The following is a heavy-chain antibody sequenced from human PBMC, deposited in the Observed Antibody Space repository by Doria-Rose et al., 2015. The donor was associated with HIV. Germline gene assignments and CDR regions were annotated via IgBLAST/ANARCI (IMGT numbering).Heavy chain of an antibody. CDR2: IIPILDIV. CDR1: EGTFSSYT. CDR3: ASQWERSSFDY. V-gene: IGHV1-69*02. J-gene: IGHJ4*02. D-gene: IGHD1-26*01. Sequence: QVQLVQSGSEVKKPGSSVKVSCKASEGTFSSYTISWGRQAPGQGLEWMGRIIPILDIVNYALRFQGRVTITADESTSTAYMELSSLRSEDTAIYYCASQWERSSFDYWGRGTLVSVSS.